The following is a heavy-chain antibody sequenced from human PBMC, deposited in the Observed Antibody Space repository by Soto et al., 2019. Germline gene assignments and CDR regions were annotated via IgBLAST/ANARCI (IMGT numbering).Heavy chain of an antibody. CDR3: SRIGSRGPRGTYHYYGKDV. CDR1: GFTFSPFW. D-gene: IGHD3-16*01. V-gene: IGHV3-74*01. J-gene: IGHJ6*02. Sequence: GGSLRLSCAASGFTFSPFWMHWFRQVPGKGPVWVSRINSDGNSTSYADSVKGRFTISRDNAKNTLYLQMNSLRAEDTAVYYCSRIGSRGPRGTYHYYGKDVWGQGTTVTVSS. CDR2: INSDGNST.